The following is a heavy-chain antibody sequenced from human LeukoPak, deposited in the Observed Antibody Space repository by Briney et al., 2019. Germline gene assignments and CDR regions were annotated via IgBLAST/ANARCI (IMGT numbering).Heavy chain of an antibody. CDR3: AGRHSISWFFDN. CDR1: GFTFSNYA. J-gene: IGHJ4*02. V-gene: IGHV3-23*01. CDR2: ISGSGIGT. D-gene: IGHD6-13*01. Sequence: GSLRLSCAASGFTFSNYAMSWVRQAPGKGLEWVSGISGSGIGTYYADSVKGRFTISRDNSKNTLYLQMNSLTAEDTAVYFCAGRHSISWFFDNWGQGTLVTVSS.